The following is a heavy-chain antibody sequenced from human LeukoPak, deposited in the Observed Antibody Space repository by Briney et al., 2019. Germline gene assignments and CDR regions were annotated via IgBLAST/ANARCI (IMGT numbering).Heavy chain of an antibody. D-gene: IGHD6-13*01. V-gene: IGHV1-58*02. Sequence: SVKVSCKASGFTFTSSAMQGVRQARGQRREWIGWIFVGSGNTNYAQKFQERDTITSDMSTSTAYMELSSLRSEDTAVYYCAAEGSSWSDYWGQGTLVTVYS. J-gene: IGHJ4*02. CDR2: IFVGSGNT. CDR1: GFTFTSSA. CDR3: AAEGSSWSDY.